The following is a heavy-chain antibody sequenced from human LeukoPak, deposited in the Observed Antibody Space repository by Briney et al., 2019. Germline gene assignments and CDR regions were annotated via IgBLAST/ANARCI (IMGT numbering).Heavy chain of an antibody. J-gene: IGHJ5*02. CDR2: ISYSGST. D-gene: IGHD5-24*01. CDR1: GGSITNYY. V-gene: IGHV4-59*01. Sequence: PSETLSLTCTVSGGSITNYYWSWIRQPPGKGLEWIGYISYSGSTNYNPSLKSRVTISVDTSKNQFTLNLSSVTAADTAVYFCTRGRRDGYNYVDLWGQGTLVTVSS. CDR3: TRGRRDGYNYVDL.